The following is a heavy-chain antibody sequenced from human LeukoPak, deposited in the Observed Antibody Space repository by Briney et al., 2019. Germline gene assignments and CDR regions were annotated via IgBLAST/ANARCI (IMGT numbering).Heavy chain of an antibody. J-gene: IGHJ4*02. CDR1: GFTFSSYA. D-gene: IGHD6-19*01. CDR2: ISGSGDDT. Sequence: PGGSLRLSCAASGFTFSSYAMSWVHQAPGKGLEWVSTISGSGDDTYYADSVKGRFTISRDNSKNTLYLQMISLRAEDTAVYYCAKDRGSSGWNGLDYWGQGTLVTVSS. CDR3: AKDRGSSGWNGLDY. V-gene: IGHV3-23*01.